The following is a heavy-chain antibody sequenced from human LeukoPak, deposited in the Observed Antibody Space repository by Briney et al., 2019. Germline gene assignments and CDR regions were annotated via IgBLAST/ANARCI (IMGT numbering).Heavy chain of an antibody. CDR3: AKDHDDFWSGPCFDY. V-gene: IGHV3-23*01. CDR1: GFTVSGDY. CDR2: ISGSGGST. J-gene: IGHJ4*02. Sequence: GGSLRLSCAVSGFTVSGDYMSWVRQAPGKGLEWVSAISGSGGSTYYADSVKGRFTISRDNSKNTLYLQMNSLRAEDTAVYYCAKDHDDFWSGPCFDYWGQGTLVTVSS. D-gene: IGHD3-3*01.